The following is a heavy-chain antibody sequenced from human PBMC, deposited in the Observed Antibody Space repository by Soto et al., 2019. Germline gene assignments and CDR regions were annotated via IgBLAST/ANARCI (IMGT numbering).Heavy chain of an antibody. V-gene: IGHV3-33*01. CDR2: IWHDGSNK. D-gene: IGHD4-17*01. Sequence: XVSLRLSFAASGFIFSSYGMHWVRQAPGKGLEWMAVIWHDGSNKFYADSVKGRFTISRDNSENTLYMQMNSLRAEDTDVYYCERDVYGTVTHPDYWGQGTLVTVS. CDR3: ERDVYGTVTHPDY. J-gene: IGHJ4*02. CDR1: GFIFSSYG.